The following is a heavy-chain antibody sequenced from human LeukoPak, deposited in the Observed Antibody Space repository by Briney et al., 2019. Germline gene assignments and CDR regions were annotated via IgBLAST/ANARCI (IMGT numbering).Heavy chain of an antibody. CDR2: INWNGGST. CDR3: AKDTGFLEWLYSSGAFDI. Sequence: GGSLRLSCAASGFTFDDYGMSWVRQAPGKGLEWVSGINWNGGSTGYADSVKGRFTISRDNAKNSLYLQMNSLRAEDTALYYCAKDTGFLEWLYSSGAFDIWGQGTLVLVSS. D-gene: IGHD3-3*01. J-gene: IGHJ4*02. V-gene: IGHV3-20*04. CDR1: GFTFDDYG.